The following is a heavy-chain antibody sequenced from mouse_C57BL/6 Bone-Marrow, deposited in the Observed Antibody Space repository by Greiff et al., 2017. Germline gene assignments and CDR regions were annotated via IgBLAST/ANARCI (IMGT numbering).Heavy chain of an antibody. V-gene: IGHV14-3*01. CDR1: GFNIKNTY. Sequence: VQLQQSVAELVRPGASVKLSCTASGFNIKNTYLHWVKQRPAQGLAWIGRIDPANGNPKYAPTFQGKATITADTSSNTAFLQLSSLTSEDTAIYYCAREMYYGYGGFAYWGQGTLVTVSA. J-gene: IGHJ3*01. CDR2: IDPANGNP. D-gene: IGHD2-2*01. CDR3: AREMYYGYGGFAY.